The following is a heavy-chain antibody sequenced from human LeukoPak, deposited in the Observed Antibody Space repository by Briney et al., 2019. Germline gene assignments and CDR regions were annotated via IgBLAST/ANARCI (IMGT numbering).Heavy chain of an antibody. J-gene: IGHJ5*02. CDR3: ARDPYYYGSGSDNWFDP. CDR2: ISSSSSYI. CDR1: GFTFSSYS. D-gene: IGHD3-10*01. V-gene: IGHV3-21*01. Sequence: GGSLRLSCAASGFTFSSYSMNSVRQAPGKGLQWVSSISSSSSYIYYADSVKGRFTISRDNAKNSLYLQMNSLRAEDTAVYYCARDPYYYGSGSDNWFDPWGQGTLVTVSS.